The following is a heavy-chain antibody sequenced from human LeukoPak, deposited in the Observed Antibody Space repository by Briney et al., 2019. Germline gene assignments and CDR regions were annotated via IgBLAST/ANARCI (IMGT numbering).Heavy chain of an antibody. V-gene: IGHV1-2*02. CDR2: INPDGGNT. D-gene: IGHD3-3*01. CDR3: VTDPHGGPTPNAFDA. CDR1: GSTVTDYL. Sequence: ASVKVSCEASGSTVTDYLIHWVRQAPGQGLEWMGWINPDGGNTRYSRSFQGRVIMTRDTSKTAAYMELNSLTFDDTALYYCVTDPHGGPTPNAFDAWGPGTLVTVSS. J-gene: IGHJ3*01.